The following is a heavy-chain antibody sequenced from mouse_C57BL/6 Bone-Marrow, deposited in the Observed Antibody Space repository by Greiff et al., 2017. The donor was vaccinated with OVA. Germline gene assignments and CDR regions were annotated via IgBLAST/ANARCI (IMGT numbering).Heavy chain of an antibody. Sequence: VKLMESGAELARPGASVKMSCKASGYTFTSYTMHWVKQRPGQGLEWIGYINPSSGYTKYNQKFKDKATLTADKSSSTAYMQLSSLTSEDSAVYYCELGYAMDYWGQGTSVTVSS. D-gene: IGHD4-1*01. V-gene: IGHV1-4*01. CDR1: GYTFTSYT. J-gene: IGHJ4*01. CDR2: INPSSGYT. CDR3: ELGYAMDY.